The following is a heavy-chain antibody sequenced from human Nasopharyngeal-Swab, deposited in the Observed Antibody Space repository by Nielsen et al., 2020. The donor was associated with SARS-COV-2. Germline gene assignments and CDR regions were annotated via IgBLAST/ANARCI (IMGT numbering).Heavy chain of an antibody. CDR1: GGTFNSYA. D-gene: IGHD3-10*01. J-gene: IGHJ4*02. V-gene: IGHV1-69*13. Sequence: SVKVSCKASGGTFNSYAISWVRQAPGQGLEWMGGIIPIFGTANYAQKFQGRVTITADESTSTAYMELSSLRSEDTAVYYCARDPYGSGSYYKGATFDYWGQGTLVTVSS. CDR2: IIPIFGTA. CDR3: ARDPYGSGSYYKGATFDY.